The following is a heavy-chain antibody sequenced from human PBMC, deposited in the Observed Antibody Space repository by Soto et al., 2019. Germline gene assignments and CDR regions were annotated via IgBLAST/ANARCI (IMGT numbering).Heavy chain of an antibody. Sequence: GGSLRLSCAASGFTFSSYAMHWVRQAPGKGLEWVAVISNDGSNKFYADSVKGRFTISRDNARNTLHLQMNTLRAEDTAVYYCAKDLYYYHSSLDDYWGQGTLVTVSS. CDR1: GFTFSSYA. D-gene: IGHD3-22*01. V-gene: IGHV3-30*18. J-gene: IGHJ4*02. CDR3: AKDLYYYHSSLDDY. CDR2: ISNDGSNK.